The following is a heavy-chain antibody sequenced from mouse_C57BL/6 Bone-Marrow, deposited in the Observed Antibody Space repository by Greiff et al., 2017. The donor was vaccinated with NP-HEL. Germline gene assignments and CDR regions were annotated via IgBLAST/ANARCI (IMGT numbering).Heavy chain of an antibody. CDR1: GYTFTGYW. Sequence: VKVVESGAELMKPGASVKLSCKATGYTFTGYWIEWVKQRPGHGLEWIGEILPGSGSTNYNEKFKGKATFTADTSSNTAYMQLSSLTTEDSAIYYCARWSITTVVATQGDYWGQGTSVTVSS. J-gene: IGHJ4*01. CDR3: ARWSITTVVATQGDY. V-gene: IGHV1-9*01. CDR2: ILPGSGST. D-gene: IGHD1-1*01.